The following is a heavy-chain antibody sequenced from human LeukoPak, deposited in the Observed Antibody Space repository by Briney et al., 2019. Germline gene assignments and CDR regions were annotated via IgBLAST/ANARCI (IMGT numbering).Heavy chain of an antibody. CDR1: GGSFSGYY. Sequence: SETLSLTCAVYGGSFSGYYWSWIRQPPGKGLEWIGEINHSGSTNYNPSLKSRATISVDTSKNQFSLKLSSVTAADTAVYYCARDEYYDFWSGSLPDYWGQGTLVTVSS. J-gene: IGHJ4*02. V-gene: IGHV4-34*01. D-gene: IGHD3-3*01. CDR3: ARDEYYDFWSGSLPDY. CDR2: INHSGST.